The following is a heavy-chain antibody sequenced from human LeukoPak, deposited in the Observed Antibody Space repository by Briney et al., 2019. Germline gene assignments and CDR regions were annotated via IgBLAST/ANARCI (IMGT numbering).Heavy chain of an antibody. CDR1: GGTFSSYA. Sequence: SVKVSCKASGGTFSSYAISWVRQAPGQGLEWMGGIIPIFGTANYAQKFQGRVTITTDESTSTAYMELSSLRSEDTAVYYCARGPYYSDYVGHFDYWGQGTLVTVSS. V-gene: IGHV1-69*05. CDR3: ARGPYYSDYVGHFDY. CDR2: IIPIFGTA. D-gene: IGHD4-11*01. J-gene: IGHJ4*02.